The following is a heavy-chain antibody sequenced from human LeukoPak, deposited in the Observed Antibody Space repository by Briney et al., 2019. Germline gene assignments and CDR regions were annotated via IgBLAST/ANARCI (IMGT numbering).Heavy chain of an antibody. Sequence: SETLSLTCSVPGGSLNSFSHYWAWIRQPPGKGLEWIGCIFSSGSTYYNPSLQSRVTFSLDKSNNHFALKLTSLTAADTAVYYCARGLAHGGIANWFDPWGQGTLATVSS. J-gene: IGHJ5*02. D-gene: IGHD2-21*01. CDR3: ARGLAHGGIANWFDP. CDR2: IFSSGST. CDR1: GGSLNSFSHY. V-gene: IGHV4-39*06.